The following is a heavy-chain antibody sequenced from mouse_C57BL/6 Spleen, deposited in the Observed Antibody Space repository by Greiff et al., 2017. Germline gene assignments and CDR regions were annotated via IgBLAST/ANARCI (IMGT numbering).Heavy chain of an antibody. J-gene: IGHJ3*01. CDR1: GYAFTNYL. CDR2: INPGSGGT. D-gene: IGHD2-4*01. Sequence: QVQLQQSGAELVRPGTSVKVSCKASGYAFTNYLIEWVKQRPGQGLEWIGVINPGSGGTNYNEKFKGKATLTADKSSSTAYMQLSSLTSEDSAVYVCARGDYDEGGFAYWGQGTLVTVAA. CDR3: ARGDYDEGGFAY. V-gene: IGHV1-54*01.